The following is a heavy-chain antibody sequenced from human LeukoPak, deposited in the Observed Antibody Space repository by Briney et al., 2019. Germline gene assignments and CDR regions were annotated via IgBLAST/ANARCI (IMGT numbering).Heavy chain of an antibody. Sequence: PGRSLRLSCAASGFTFSSYGMHWVRQAPGKGLEWVAVISYDGSNKYYADSVKGRFTISRDNSKNTLYLQMNSLRAEDTAVYYCARMGASAYWGQGTLVTVSS. J-gene: IGHJ4*02. CDR1: GFTFSSYG. CDR3: ARMGASAY. D-gene: IGHD1-26*01. CDR2: ISYDGSNK. V-gene: IGHV3-30*03.